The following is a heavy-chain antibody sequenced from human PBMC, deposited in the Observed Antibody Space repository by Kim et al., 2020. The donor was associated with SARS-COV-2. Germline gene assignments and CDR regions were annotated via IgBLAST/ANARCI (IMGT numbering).Heavy chain of an antibody. CDR3: ARGTETTVTEGDFDP. CDR1: GYTFTSYA. D-gene: IGHD4-17*01. J-gene: IGHJ5*02. V-gene: IGHV1-3*01. CDR2: INAGNGNT. Sequence: ASVEVSCKASGYTFTSYAMHWVRQAPGQRLEWMGWINAGNGNTKYSQKFQGRVTITRDTSASTAYMELSSLRSEDTAVYYCARGTETTVTEGDFDPWGQGTLVTVSS.